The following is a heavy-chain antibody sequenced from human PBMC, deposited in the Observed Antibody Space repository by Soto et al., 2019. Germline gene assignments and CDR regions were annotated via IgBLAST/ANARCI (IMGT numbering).Heavy chain of an antibody. CDR1: GFTFDDYA. Sequence: EVQLVESGGGLVQPGRSLRLSCAASGFTFDDYAMHWVRQAPGKGLEWVSGISWNSGSIGYADSVKGRFTISRDNAKNSLYLQMNSLRAEDTALYYCAKDISGPLWFGELLGPSNHDAFDIWGQGTMVTVSS. CDR2: ISWNSGSI. J-gene: IGHJ3*02. CDR3: AKDISGPLWFGELLGPSNHDAFDI. V-gene: IGHV3-9*01. D-gene: IGHD3-10*01.